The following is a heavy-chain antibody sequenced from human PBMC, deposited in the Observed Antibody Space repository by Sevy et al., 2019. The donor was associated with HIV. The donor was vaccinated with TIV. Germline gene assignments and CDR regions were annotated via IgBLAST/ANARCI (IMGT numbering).Heavy chain of an antibody. D-gene: IGHD3-9*01. CDR1: GVSLISGEYF. J-gene: IGHJ6*02. CDR3: ATDQYYDIVTGLFAVGV. Sequence: SETLSLTCTVSGVSLISGEYFWTWIRQPPGKGLEWIGSIYFSGYTNYSPSLKRRVTVSIDTSKSQFFLRLSSVAAADTAVYYCATDQYYDIVTGLFAVGVWGQGTTVTLSS. CDR2: IYFSGYT. V-gene: IGHV4-61*08.